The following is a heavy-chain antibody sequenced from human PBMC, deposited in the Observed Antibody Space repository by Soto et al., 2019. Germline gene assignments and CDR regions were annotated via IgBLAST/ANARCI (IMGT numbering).Heavy chain of an antibody. CDR3: ARVKVVTAIRPPFDY. J-gene: IGHJ4*02. CDR2: INPNSGGT. CDR1: GYTFTGYY. V-gene: IGHV1-2*02. D-gene: IGHD2-21*02. Sequence: ASVKVSCKASGYTFTGYYMHWVRQAPGQGLEWMGWINPNSGGTNYAQKFQGRVTMTRDTSISTAYMELSRLRSDDTAVYYCARVKVVTAIRPPFDYWGQGTLVTVSS.